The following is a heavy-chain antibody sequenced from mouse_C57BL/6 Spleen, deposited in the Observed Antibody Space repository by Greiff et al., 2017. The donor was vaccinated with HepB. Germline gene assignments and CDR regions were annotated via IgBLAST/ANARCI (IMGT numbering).Heavy chain of an antibody. V-gene: IGHV6-3*01. Sequence: EVQLQESGGGLVQPGGSMKLSCVASGFTFSNYWMNWVRQSPEKGLEWVAQIRLKSDNYATHYAESVKGRFTISRDDSKSSVYLQMNNLRAEDTGIYYCTGLVTTEYYYAMDYWGQGTSVTVSS. D-gene: IGHD2-2*01. J-gene: IGHJ4*01. CDR3: TGLVTTEYYYAMDY. CDR1: GFTFSNYW. CDR2: IRLKSDNYAT.